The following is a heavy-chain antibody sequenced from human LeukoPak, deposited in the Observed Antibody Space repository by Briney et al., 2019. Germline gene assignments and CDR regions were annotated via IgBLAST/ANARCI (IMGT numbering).Heavy chain of an antibody. CDR1: GGSFSGYY. D-gene: IGHD2-15*01. CDR2: INHSGST. Sequence: SETLSLTCAGYGGSFSGYYWSWIRQPPGKGLEWIGEINHSGSTNYNPSLKSRVTISVDTSKNQFSLKLSSVTAADTAVYYCARRFRDIVVVVAATHSPYYYYYYMDVWGKGTTVTISS. V-gene: IGHV4-34*01. CDR3: ARRFRDIVVVVAATHSPYYYYYYMDV. J-gene: IGHJ6*03.